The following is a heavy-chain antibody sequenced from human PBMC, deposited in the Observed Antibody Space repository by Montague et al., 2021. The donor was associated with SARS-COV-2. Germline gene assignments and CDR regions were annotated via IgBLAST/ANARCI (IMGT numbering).Heavy chain of an antibody. CDR3: ARATTVREAVNWFDP. D-gene: IGHD1-14*01. CDR1: GGSISSHF. CDR2: INYSGGT. V-gene: IGHV4-59*11. Sequence: SETLSLTCTVSGGSISSHFWSWIRQPPGKGLEWIGYINYSGGTNYNPSLKSRVTVSVDTTKNQFSLKVTSVIAADTAVYYCARATTVREAVNWFDPWGQGTQVIVSS. J-gene: IGHJ5*02.